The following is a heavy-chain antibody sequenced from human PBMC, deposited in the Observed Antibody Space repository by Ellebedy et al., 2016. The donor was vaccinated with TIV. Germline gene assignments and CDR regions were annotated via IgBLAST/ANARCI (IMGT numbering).Heavy chain of an antibody. J-gene: IGHJ5*02. Sequence: GESLKISCVASGFTFGRYWVHWVRQAPGNKLVWVSRIKSDGSSTTYADSVKGRFTTSRDNARNTLYLQMNSLRGEDTAVYFCARDRGDYSISGPWGQGTLVTVSS. CDR2: IKSDGSST. D-gene: IGHD4-11*01. CDR3: ARDRGDYSISGP. CDR1: GFTFGRYW. V-gene: IGHV3-74*01.